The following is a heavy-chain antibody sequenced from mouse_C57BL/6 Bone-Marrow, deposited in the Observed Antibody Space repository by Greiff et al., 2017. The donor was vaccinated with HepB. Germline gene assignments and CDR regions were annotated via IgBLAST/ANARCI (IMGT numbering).Heavy chain of an antibody. D-gene: IGHD2-4*01. CDR3: TSWGLAV. J-gene: IGHJ1*03. Sequence: VTLQESGAELVRPGASVKLSCTASGFTFTDYYMHWVQQGPEQGLEWIGGIDPDNGDTEYASKFKGKATITADTSSNTAYLQLSSLTSEDTAVYYCTSWGLAVWGTGTTVTVSS. CDR2: IDPDNGDT. CDR1: GFTFTDYY. V-gene: IGHV14-4*01.